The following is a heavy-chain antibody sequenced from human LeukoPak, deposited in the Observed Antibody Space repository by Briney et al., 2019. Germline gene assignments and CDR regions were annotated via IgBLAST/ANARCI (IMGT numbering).Heavy chain of an antibody. Sequence: SVKVSCKASGGTFSSYAISWVRQAPGQGLEWMGGIIPIFGTANYAQKFQGRVTITADKSTSTAYMELSSLRSEDAAVYYCARGVTERVFDYWGQGTLVTVSS. CDR2: IIPIFGTA. V-gene: IGHV1-69*06. D-gene: IGHD5-18*01. J-gene: IGHJ4*02. CDR1: GGTFSSYA. CDR3: ARGVTERVFDY.